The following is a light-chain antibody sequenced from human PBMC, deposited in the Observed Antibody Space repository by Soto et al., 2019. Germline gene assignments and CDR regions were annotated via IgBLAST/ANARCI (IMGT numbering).Light chain of an antibody. Sequence: QALLTQPSSVSVSPGQSITISCTGTISDIGAYNYVSWYQQHPGKAPKLMIYEVSNRPSGISNRFSGSKSGNTASLTISGLQADDEADYYCSSYTSTSSYVYGTGTKVNVL. CDR3: SSYTSTSSYV. CDR1: ISDIGAYNY. J-gene: IGLJ1*01. V-gene: IGLV2-14*01. CDR2: EVS.